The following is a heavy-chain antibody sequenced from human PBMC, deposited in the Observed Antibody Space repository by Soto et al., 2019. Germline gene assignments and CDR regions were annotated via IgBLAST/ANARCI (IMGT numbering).Heavy chain of an antibody. CDR2: IEIGARAT. V-gene: IGHV3-23*03. J-gene: IGHJ4*02. CDR3: AKGNGGYFDH. D-gene: IGHD3-16*01. Sequence: EVQLVESGGDLVQPGGSLKLSGIAPGFTFSNYAMFGVRQPPGKGPEWVSGIEIGARATYYGDPVKGRFTISRDDSQNALYLQMNSLRAEDTAVYFCAKGNGGYFDHWGQGSLVTVSS. CDR1: GFTFSNYA.